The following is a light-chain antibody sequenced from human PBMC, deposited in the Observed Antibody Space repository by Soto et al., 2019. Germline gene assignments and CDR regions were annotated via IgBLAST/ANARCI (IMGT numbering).Light chain of an antibody. CDR2: GAS. CDR3: HHYKNFPPYT. V-gene: IGKV3D-15*01. J-gene: IGKJ2*01. CDR1: QTIGSD. Sequence: DIVMTQSPATLSVSPGETATLSCRASQTIGSDLACYQQKPGQTPRLLIFGASNRATGIPARFSGSGSGTDFSLTISSLQSEDFAVYYCHHYKNFPPYTFGQGTKLEIK.